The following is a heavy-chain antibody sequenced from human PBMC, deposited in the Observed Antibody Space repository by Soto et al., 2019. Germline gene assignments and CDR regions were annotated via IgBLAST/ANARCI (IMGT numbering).Heavy chain of an antibody. CDR2: ISYDGSNK. D-gene: IGHD3-3*01. J-gene: IGHJ6*03. CDR1: GFTFSSYG. Sequence: PGGSLRLSCAASGFTFSSYGMHWVRQAPGKGLEWVAVISYDGSNKYYADSVKGRFTITRDNSKNTLYLQMNSLRAEDTAVYYCAKEAGLDFWSGQYYYYYYYMDGWGKGTTVTVSS. CDR3: AKEAGLDFWSGQYYYYYYYMDG. V-gene: IGHV3-30*18.